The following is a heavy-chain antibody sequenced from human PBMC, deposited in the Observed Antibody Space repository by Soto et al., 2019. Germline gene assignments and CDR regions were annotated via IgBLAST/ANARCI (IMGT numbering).Heavy chain of an antibody. CDR3: ARATPLGEVTFDY. CDR1: GGTFSSYT. Sequence: ASVKVSCKASGGTFSSYTISWVRQAPGQGLEWMGRIIPILGIANYAQKFQGRVTITADKSTSTAYMELSSLRSEDTAVYYCARATPLGEVTFDYWGQGTLVTVSS. CDR2: IIPILGIA. D-gene: IGHD4-4*01. J-gene: IGHJ4*02. V-gene: IGHV1-69*02.